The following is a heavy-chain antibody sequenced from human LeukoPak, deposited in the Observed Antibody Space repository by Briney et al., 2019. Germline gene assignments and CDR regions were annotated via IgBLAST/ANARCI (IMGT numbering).Heavy chain of an antibody. D-gene: IGHD5-12*01. Sequence: ASVKASCKASGYTFANYGIIWVRQAPGQGLEWMGLINPSGGSTSYAQKFQGRVTMTRDTSTSTVYMELSSLRSEDTAVYYCARDLSGYDLGDYWGQGTLVTVSS. J-gene: IGHJ4*02. CDR2: INPSGGST. V-gene: IGHV1-46*01. CDR3: ARDLSGYDLGDY. CDR1: GYTFANYG.